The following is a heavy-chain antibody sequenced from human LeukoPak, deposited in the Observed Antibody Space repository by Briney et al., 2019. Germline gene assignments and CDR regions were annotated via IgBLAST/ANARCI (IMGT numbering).Heavy chain of an antibody. V-gene: IGHV5-51*01. Sequence: GESLKISCQGSTYSFTSYWIGWVRQMPGKGLEWMGIIYPGDSNTRYSPSFQGQVTISADKFISTAYLQWSSLKASDTAMYYCARVRYYSGYGLSGNYFDYWGQGTLVTVSS. CDR1: TYSFTSYW. D-gene: IGHD5-12*01. CDR3: ARVRYYSGYGLSGNYFDY. CDR2: IYPGDSNT. J-gene: IGHJ4*02.